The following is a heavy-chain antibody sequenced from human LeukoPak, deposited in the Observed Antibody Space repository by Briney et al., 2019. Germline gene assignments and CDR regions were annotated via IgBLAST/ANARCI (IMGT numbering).Heavy chain of an antibody. CDR2: IYYSGST. Sequence: PSETLSLTCTVSGGSISSYYWSWIRQPPGKGXXXIGYIYYSGSTNYNPSLKSRVTISVDTSNNQFSLKLRSVTAADTAVYHCARSYGSGSYLFDSWGQGTLVTVSS. J-gene: IGHJ4*02. V-gene: IGHV4-59*01. CDR1: GGSISSYY. CDR3: ARSYGSGSYLFDS. D-gene: IGHD3-10*01.